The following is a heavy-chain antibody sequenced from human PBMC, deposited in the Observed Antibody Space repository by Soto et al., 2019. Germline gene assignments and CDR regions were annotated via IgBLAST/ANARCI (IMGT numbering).Heavy chain of an antibody. V-gene: IGHV1-46*01. CDR3: ARSQVGRPLDV. Sequence: SVKDSCKASRYAFTNFYIHWRRQAPGQGLEWMGIINPSGGSTTYPQKFQGRVTMTRDTSTSTVHMELITLRSEDTAVYYCARSQVGRPLDVWGPGTTVTVSS. J-gene: IGHJ6*02. CDR2: INPSGGST. D-gene: IGHD1-26*01. CDR1: RYAFTNFY.